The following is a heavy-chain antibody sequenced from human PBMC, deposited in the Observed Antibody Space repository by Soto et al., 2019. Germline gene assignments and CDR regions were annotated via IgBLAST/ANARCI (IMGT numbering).Heavy chain of an antibody. D-gene: IGHD1-1*01. CDR3: ARRMNVAGGWFDS. Sequence: SETLSLTCAVSGVSTRSSAYHWGWVRQPPGKGLEWLGSVDQSGTTYYNPSLNRRVTISLDTSKSHFSLKVTSATAADTAVYYCARRMNVAGGWFDSWGQGTPVTVSS. V-gene: IGHV4-39*02. J-gene: IGHJ5*01. CDR2: VDQSGTT. CDR1: GVSTRSSAYH.